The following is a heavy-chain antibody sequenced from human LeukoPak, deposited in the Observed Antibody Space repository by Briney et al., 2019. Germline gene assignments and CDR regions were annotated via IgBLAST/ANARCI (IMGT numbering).Heavy chain of an antibody. CDR1: GGSISTYY. CDR2: IYCSGST. Sequence: SETLSLTCTVSGGSISTYYWSWIRQPPGKGLEWIGYIYCSGSTNFNPSLKSRVTISVDTSKNQFSLKLSSVTAADTAVYYCARSQLGRALDIWGQGTMVTVSS. J-gene: IGHJ3*02. V-gene: IGHV4-59*01. D-gene: IGHD3-16*01. CDR3: ARSQLGRALDI.